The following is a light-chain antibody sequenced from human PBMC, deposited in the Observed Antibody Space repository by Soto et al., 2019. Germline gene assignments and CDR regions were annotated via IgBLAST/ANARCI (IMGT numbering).Light chain of an antibody. V-gene: IGLV2-11*01. CDR1: SSDVGDYNY. CDR2: AVN. CDR3: CPYAGSYTWV. J-gene: IGLJ3*02. Sequence: QSALTQPRSVSGSPGQSVTISCTGTSSDVGDYNYVSWYQQHPGKAPKLLIYAVNMRPSGVPDRFSGSKSGNTASLTISGLQAEDEADYSCCPYAGSYTWVFGGGTSSPS.